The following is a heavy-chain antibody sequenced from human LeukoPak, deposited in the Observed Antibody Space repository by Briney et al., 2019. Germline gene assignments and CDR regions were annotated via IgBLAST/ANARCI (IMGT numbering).Heavy chain of an antibody. CDR3: ARGHWGLDY. V-gene: IGHV3-11*04. Sequence: GGSLRLSCAVSGFTFSDHYMTRIRQAPGKGLEYISYLSNTGSDISYADSVKGRFSISRDNAKNSLYLQMNSLRAEDTAMYYCARGHWGLDYWGQGTLVTVSS. J-gene: IGHJ4*02. D-gene: IGHD7-27*01. CDR2: LSNTGSDI. CDR1: GFTFSDHY.